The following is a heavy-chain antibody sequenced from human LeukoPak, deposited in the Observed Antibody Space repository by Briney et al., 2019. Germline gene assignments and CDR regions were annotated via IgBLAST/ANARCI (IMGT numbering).Heavy chain of an antibody. V-gene: IGHV1-18*01. Sequence: GASVKVSCKASGYTFTSYGISWVRQAPGQGLEWMGWISAYNGNTNYAQKLQGRVTMTTDTSTSTAYMELRSLRSDDTAVYYCARDSGSGYQSRHDAFDIWGQGTMVTVSS. J-gene: IGHJ3*02. CDR3: ARDSGSGYQSRHDAFDI. D-gene: IGHD3-10*01. CDR1: GYTFTSYG. CDR2: ISAYNGNT.